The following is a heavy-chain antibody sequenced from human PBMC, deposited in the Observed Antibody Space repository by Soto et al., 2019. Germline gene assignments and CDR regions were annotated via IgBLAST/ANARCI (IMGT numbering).Heavy chain of an antibody. CDR1: GFTFSSYW. CDR2: IKPDGSEK. D-gene: IGHD5-12*01. CDR3: ANIGRSDRAFDI. V-gene: IGHV3-7*01. J-gene: IGHJ3*02. Sequence: EVQLVESGGDLVQPGGSLRLSCAASGFTFSSYWMSWVRQAPGKGLEWVANIKPDGSEKIYVDSVKGRFIISRDNAKNSLYLQMNSLRAEDTAVYYCANIGRSDRAFDIWGQGTMVTVSS.